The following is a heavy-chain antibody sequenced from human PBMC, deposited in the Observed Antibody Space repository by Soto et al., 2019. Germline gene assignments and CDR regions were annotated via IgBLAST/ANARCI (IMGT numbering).Heavy chain of an antibody. CDR1: GGSVTTGSYN. J-gene: IGHJ6*02. Sequence: QVQLQESGPGLVRPSETLSLTCTVSGGSVTTGSYNWSWIRRPPGKGLEWIGNIFFTGITHYNPSLTNRVTMSVDTSKNQFSLTVTSGTAADTAVYYCARDGHGMDVWGQGTTVTVSS. CDR2: IFFTGIT. CDR3: ARDGHGMDV. V-gene: IGHV4-61*01.